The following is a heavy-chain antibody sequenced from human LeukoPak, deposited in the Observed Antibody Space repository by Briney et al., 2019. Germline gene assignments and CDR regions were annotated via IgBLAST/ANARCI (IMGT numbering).Heavy chain of an antibody. Sequence: SETLSLTCTVSGGSISSGGYYWSWIRQHPGKGLEWIGYIYYSGSTNYNPSLKSRVTISVDTSKNQFSLKLSSVTAADTAVYYCARDGYSYGKGIDYWGQGTLVTVSS. J-gene: IGHJ4*02. D-gene: IGHD5-18*01. CDR1: GGSISSGGYY. CDR3: ARDGYSYGKGIDY. V-gene: IGHV4-61*08. CDR2: IYYSGST.